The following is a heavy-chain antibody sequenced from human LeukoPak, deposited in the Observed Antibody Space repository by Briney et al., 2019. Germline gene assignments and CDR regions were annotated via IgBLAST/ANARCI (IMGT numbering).Heavy chain of an antibody. D-gene: IGHD3-22*01. Sequence: TGGSLRLSCAASGFTFSSYSMNWVRQAPGKGLEWVSSISSSSSYIYYADSVKGRFTIPRDNAKNSLYLQMNSLRAEDTAVYYCARDDDSSGYYVGMGYMDVWGKGTTVTVSS. V-gene: IGHV3-21*01. J-gene: IGHJ6*03. CDR2: ISSSSSYI. CDR1: GFTFSSYS. CDR3: ARDDDSSGYYVGMGYMDV.